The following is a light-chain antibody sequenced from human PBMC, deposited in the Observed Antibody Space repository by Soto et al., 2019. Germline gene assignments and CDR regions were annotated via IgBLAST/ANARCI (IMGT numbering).Light chain of an antibody. Sequence: IQLTQSPSSLSASVGDRVTITCRAGQGISSSLAWYQQKPGKAPNFLISAASTLQTGVPSRFSGSGSGTDFALTISSLQPEDFATYYCQQIDSYPRTFGQGTKVDIK. CDR3: QQIDSYPRT. CDR1: QGISSS. J-gene: IGKJ1*01. CDR2: AAS. V-gene: IGKV1-9*01.